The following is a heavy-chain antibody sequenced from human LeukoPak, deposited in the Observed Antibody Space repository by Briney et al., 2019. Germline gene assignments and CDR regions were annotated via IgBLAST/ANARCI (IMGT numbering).Heavy chain of an antibody. CDR1: GFTFSSYE. J-gene: IGHJ4*02. D-gene: IGHD5-24*01. V-gene: IGHV3-48*03. Sequence: AGGSLRLSCAASGFTFSSYEMNWVRQAPGKGLEWVSYFSSSGSTIYYADSVKGRFTISRDNAKNSLYLQMNSLRAEDTAVYYCARDVRRWLQFDYWGQGTLVTVSS. CDR2: FSSSGSTI. CDR3: ARDVRRWLQFDY.